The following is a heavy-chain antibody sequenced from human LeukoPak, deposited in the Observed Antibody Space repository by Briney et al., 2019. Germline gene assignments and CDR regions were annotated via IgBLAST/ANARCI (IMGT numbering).Heavy chain of an antibody. CDR1: GYSFTSYW. Sequence: GESLKISCKGSGYSFTSYWIGWVLQLPGKGLEWMGIIYPGDSDTRYSPSFQGQVTISADKSISTAYLQWSSLKASDTAMYYCARQQRRGYSGSDYWGQGTLVTVSS. D-gene: IGHD5-12*01. V-gene: IGHV5-51*01. CDR2: IYPGDSDT. CDR3: ARQQRRGYSGSDY. J-gene: IGHJ4*02.